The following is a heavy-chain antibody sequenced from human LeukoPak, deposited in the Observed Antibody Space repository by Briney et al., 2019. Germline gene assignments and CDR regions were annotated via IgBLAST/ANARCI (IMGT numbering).Heavy chain of an antibody. CDR3: ARDYPEYYFDY. CDR2: ISYDGSNK. Sequence: GGSLRLSCAASGFTFSSYAMHWVRQAPGKGLEWVAVISYDGSNKYYADSVKGRFTASRDNSKNTLYLQMNSLRAEDTAVYYCARDYPEYYFDYWGQGTLVTVSS. CDR1: GFTFSSYA. J-gene: IGHJ4*02. V-gene: IGHV3-30*04.